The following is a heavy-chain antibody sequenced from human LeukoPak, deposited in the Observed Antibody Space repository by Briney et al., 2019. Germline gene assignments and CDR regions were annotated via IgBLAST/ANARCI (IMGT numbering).Heavy chain of an antibody. CDR3: ARGLVGATTSGWFDP. J-gene: IGHJ5*02. Sequence: GASVTVSCKASGYIFTGYYIQWVRQAPGQGLEWMGRINPNSDVTNYTQKFQGRVTMTSDTSISTAYMELSRLRSDDTAVYYCARGLVGATTSGWFDPWGQGTLVTVSS. V-gene: IGHV1-2*06. CDR1: GYIFTGYY. CDR2: INPNSDVT. D-gene: IGHD1-26*01.